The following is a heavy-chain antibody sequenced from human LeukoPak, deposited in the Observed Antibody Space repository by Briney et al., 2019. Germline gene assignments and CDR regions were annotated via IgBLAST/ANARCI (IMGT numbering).Heavy chain of an antibody. Sequence: GASVKVSCKASGYTFTDYYMHWVRQAPGQGLEWMGRINPNSGGTTYAQKFQGRVTMTRDTSISTAYMELSRLRSDDTAVYYCAREYDWGESTIIQGIDYWGQGTLVTVSS. V-gene: IGHV1-2*06. CDR3: AREYDWGESTIIQGIDY. CDR2: INPNSGGT. D-gene: IGHD7-27*01. CDR1: GYTFTDYY. J-gene: IGHJ4*02.